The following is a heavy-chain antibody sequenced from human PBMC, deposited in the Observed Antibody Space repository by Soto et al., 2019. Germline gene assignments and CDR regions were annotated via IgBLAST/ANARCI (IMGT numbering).Heavy chain of an antibody. CDR3: ARDLSYWSLLIDH. V-gene: IGHV3-33*01. J-gene: IGHJ4*02. CDR1: GFSLSRYG. Sequence: GGSLRPSCTASGFSLSRYGLHWIRQAPGKGLEXVAXLWXXGXTXXXAXXVKGRFTISRDTSENMLYLQMNSLGAEDTAVYYCARDLSYWSLLIDHWGQGTLVTVSS. CDR2: LWXXGXTX. D-gene: IGHD2-8*02.